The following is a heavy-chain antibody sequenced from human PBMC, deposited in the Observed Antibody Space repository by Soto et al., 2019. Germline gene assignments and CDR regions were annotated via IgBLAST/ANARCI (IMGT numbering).Heavy chain of an antibody. J-gene: IGHJ4*02. CDR2: INWNGGST. V-gene: IGHV3-20*04. Sequence: GGSLRLSCAASGFTFYDYGMSWVRQAPGKGLEWVSGINWNGGSTGYADSVKGRFTISRDNAKNSLYLQMNSLRAEDTALYYCARVAGYSYGLYYFDYWGQGTLVTVSS. CDR3: ARVAGYSYGLYYFDY. CDR1: GFTFYDYG. D-gene: IGHD5-18*01.